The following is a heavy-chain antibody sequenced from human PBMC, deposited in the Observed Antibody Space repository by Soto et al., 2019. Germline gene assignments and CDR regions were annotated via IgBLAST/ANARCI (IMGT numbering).Heavy chain of an antibody. CDR1: GGTFSSYT. CDR2: IIPILGIA. D-gene: IGHD5-12*01. J-gene: IGHJ6*02. CDR3: ANGHGYGPIGYYYGMDV. Sequence: QVQLVQSGAEVKKPGSSVKVSCKASGGTFSSYTISWVRQAPGQGLEWMGRIIPILGIANYAQKFQGRVTITADKSTSTAYMELSSLRSEDTAVYYCANGHGYGPIGYYYGMDVWGQGTTVTVSS. V-gene: IGHV1-69*02.